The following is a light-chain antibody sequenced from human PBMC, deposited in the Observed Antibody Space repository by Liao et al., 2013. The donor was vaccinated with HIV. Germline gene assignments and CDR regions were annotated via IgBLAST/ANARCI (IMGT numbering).Light chain of an antibody. CDR3: QAWDSSTAWYV. CDR1: KLGDKY. Sequence: SYELTQPPSVSVSPGQTATITCSGDKLGDKYACWYQQKPGQSPVLVIYQDAKRPSGIPERFSGSNSGNTATLTISGTQAMDEADYYCQAWDSSTAWYVFGTGTKVTRP. J-gene: IGLJ1*01. CDR2: QDA. V-gene: IGLV3-1*01.